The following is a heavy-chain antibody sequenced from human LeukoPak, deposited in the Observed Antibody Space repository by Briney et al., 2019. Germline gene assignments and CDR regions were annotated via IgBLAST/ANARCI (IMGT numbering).Heavy chain of an antibody. CDR2: MNPNSGNT. V-gene: IGHV1-8*01. Sequence: ASVKVSCKASGYTFTSYDINWVRQATGQGLEWMGWMNPNSGNTGYAQKFQGRVTMTRNTSISTAYMELSRLRTEDTAVYYCAIILGYDSSGYYYPAFDIWGQGTMVTVSS. D-gene: IGHD3-22*01. CDR3: AIILGYDSSGYYYPAFDI. J-gene: IGHJ3*02. CDR1: GYTFTSYD.